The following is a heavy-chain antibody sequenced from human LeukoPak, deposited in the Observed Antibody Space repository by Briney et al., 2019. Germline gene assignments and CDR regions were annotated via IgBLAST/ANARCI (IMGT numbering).Heavy chain of an antibody. V-gene: IGHV3-48*01. Sequence: GGSLRLSCAASGFTFSSYSMNWVCQAPGKGLEWVSYISSSSSTIYYADSVKGRFTISRDNAKNSLNLQMNSLRAEDTAVYYCARADIVVVPAARGGDWGQGTLVTVSS. CDR3: ARADIVVVPAARGGD. D-gene: IGHD2-2*01. J-gene: IGHJ4*02. CDR2: ISSSSSTI. CDR1: GFTFSSYS.